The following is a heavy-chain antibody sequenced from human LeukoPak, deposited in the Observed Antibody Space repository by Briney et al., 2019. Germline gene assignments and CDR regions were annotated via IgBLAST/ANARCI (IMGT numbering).Heavy chain of an antibody. Sequence: SVKVSCKSSGGTFSSYAISWGRQAPGQGLEWMGRIIPSLGIANYAQKFKGRVTITADKSTSTAYMELSSLRSEDTAVYYCARRGAYRSAKNDPWGQGTLVTVSS. V-gene: IGHV1-69*04. J-gene: IGHJ5*02. CDR3: ARRGAYRSAKNDP. D-gene: IGHD3-10*01. CDR1: GGTFSSYA. CDR2: IIPSLGIA.